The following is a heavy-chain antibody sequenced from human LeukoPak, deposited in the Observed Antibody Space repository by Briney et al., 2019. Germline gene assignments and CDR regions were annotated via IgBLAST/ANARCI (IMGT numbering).Heavy chain of an antibody. D-gene: IGHD1-26*01. Sequence: GGPLRLSCAASGFTFSSYAMHWVRQAPGKGLEWVAVISYDGSSKYYAGSVKGRFTISRDNSKNTLYLQMNSLRADDTAVYYCARDFRSKPEWELLFWGQGTLVTVSS. J-gene: IGHJ4*02. CDR2: ISYDGSSK. CDR1: GFTFSSYA. V-gene: IGHV3-30-3*01. CDR3: ARDFRSKPEWELLF.